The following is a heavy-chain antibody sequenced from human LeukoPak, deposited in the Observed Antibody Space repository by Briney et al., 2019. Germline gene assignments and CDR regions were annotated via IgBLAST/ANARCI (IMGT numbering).Heavy chain of an antibody. V-gene: IGHV4-30-4*01. CDR1: GGSISSGDYY. J-gene: IGHJ3*02. CDR2: IYYSGST. D-gene: IGHD3-22*01. Sequence: PSETLSLTCTVSGGSISSGDYYWGWIRQPPGKGLEWIGYIYYSGSTYYNPSLKTRVTISVDTSKTQFSLKLSSVTAADTAVYYCAREVAYYYDSSGSADAFDIWGQGTMVTVSS. CDR3: AREVAYYYDSSGSADAFDI.